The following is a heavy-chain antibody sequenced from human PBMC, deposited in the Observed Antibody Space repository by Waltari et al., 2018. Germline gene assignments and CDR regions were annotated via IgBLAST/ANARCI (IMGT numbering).Heavy chain of an antibody. Sequence: EVQLVETGGGLIQPGGSLRLSCAASGFTVSSHYMSWVRQAPGKGLEWVSIIYSGGSTYYADSVKGRFTISRDNSKNTLYLQMNSLRAEDTAVYYCARGITGTSDYFYYMDVWGKGTTVTVSS. V-gene: IGHV3-53*02. CDR2: IYSGGST. CDR3: ARGITGTSDYFYYMDV. D-gene: IGHD1-7*01. CDR1: GFTVSSHY. J-gene: IGHJ6*03.